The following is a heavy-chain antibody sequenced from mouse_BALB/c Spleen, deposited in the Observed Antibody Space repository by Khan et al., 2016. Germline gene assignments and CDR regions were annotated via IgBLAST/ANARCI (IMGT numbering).Heavy chain of an antibody. CDR2: IISDGSAI. CDR3: MRYDGYYWYFDV. CDR1: GFTFSGFW. D-gene: IGHD2-3*01. Sequence: EVQLVETGGGLVQPGGSRGLSCEGSGFTFSGFWMSWVRQTPGKTLVWFGDIISDGSAINYEPSIKDRFTIFRDNDKSTLYLQMSNVRSEDTATYFCMRYDGYYWYFDVWGAGTTVTVSS. J-gene: IGHJ1*01. V-gene: IGHV11-2*02.